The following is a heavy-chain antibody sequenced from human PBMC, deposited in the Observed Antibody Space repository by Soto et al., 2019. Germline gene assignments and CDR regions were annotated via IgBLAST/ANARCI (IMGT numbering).Heavy chain of an antibody. CDR1: GFIFSKYA. V-gene: IGHV3-23*01. CDR2: ITDNGDTI. D-gene: IGHD2-8*01. CDR3: ANVYCTNRSCRDVFDV. Sequence: GGSLRLSCAGSGFIFSKYAMSWVRQAPGKGLEWVSTITDNGDTIWYADSVQGRFTVSRDNSKSTVDLQMNSLTAGDTARYYCANVYCTNRSCRDVFDVWGQGTMVTVSS. J-gene: IGHJ3*01.